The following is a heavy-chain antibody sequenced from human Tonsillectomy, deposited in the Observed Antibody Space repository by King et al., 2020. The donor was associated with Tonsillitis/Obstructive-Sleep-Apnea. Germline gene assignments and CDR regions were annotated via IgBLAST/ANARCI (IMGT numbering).Heavy chain of an antibody. Sequence: QLVQSGSELKKPGASVKVSCKTSGYTFTNYAMNWVRQAPGQGLEWMGWINTNTGNPTYAQGFTGRFVFSLDPSVSTAYLQINSLKAEDTAVYYCARDLPYYCYMDVWGRGTAVIVSS. CDR1: GYTFTNYA. CDR3: ARDLPYYCYMDV. V-gene: IGHV7-4-1*02. CDR2: INTNTGNP. J-gene: IGHJ6*03.